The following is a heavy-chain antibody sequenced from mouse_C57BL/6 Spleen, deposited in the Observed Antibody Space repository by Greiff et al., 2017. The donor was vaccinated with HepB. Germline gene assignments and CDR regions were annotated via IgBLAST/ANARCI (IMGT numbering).Heavy chain of an antibody. V-gene: IGHV1-64*01. CDR1: GYTFTSYW. CDR2: IHPNSGST. J-gene: IGHJ2*01. CDR3: ARGWSKDFDY. D-gene: IGHD2-3*01. Sequence: QVQLKQPGAELVKPGASVKLSCKASGYTFTSYWMHWVKQRPGQGLEWIGMIHPNSGSTNYNEKFKSKATLTVDKSSSTAYMQLSSLTSEDSAVYYCARGWSKDFDYWGQGTTLTVSS.